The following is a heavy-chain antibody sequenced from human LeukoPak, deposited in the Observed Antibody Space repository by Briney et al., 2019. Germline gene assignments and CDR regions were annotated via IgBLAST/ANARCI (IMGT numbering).Heavy chain of an antibody. J-gene: IGHJ4*02. V-gene: IGHV1-46*01. D-gene: IGHD2-21*02. CDR3: ARVGAYCGGDCYSGFDY. Sequence: ASVKVSCKASGYTFTSYYVHWVRQAPGQGLEWMGIINPSGGSTSYAQKFQGRVTMTRDMSTSTVYMELSSLRSEDTAVYYCARVGAYCGGDCYSGFDYWGQGTLVTVSS. CDR1: GYTFTSYY. CDR2: INPSGGST.